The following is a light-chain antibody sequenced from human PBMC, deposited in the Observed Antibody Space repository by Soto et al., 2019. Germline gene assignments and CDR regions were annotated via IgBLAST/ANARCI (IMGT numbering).Light chain of an antibody. Sequence: DIQMTQSPSSLSASVGDRVTITCQASQDIKNYLNWYQQKSGKAPKLLIYDASDLETGVPSRFSGSGSGTDFTLTISCLQSEDFATYYCQQYYSYPITFGQGTRLEIK. CDR1: QDIKNY. V-gene: IGKV1-33*01. CDR2: DAS. J-gene: IGKJ5*01. CDR3: QQYYSYPIT.